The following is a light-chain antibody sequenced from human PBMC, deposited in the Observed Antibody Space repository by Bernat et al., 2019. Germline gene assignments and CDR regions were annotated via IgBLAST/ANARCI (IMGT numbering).Light chain of an antibody. Sequence: DIEMTQSPSSVSASVGDTVTITCRASQDISTWLAWYQHKPGKAPKLLISAAFNLHSGVPSRFSGAKSATDFSLTITSPQPEDFATYYCQQAFSSISFGQGTRLE. J-gene: IGKJ5*01. CDR3: QQAFSSIS. V-gene: IGKV1-12*01. CDR2: AAF. CDR1: QDISTW.